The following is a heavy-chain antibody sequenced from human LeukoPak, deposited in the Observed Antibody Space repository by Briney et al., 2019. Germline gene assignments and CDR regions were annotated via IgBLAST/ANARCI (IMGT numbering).Heavy chain of an antibody. J-gene: IGHJ3*02. D-gene: IGHD4-17*01. V-gene: IGHV3-20*04. CDR1: GFTFDDYG. Sequence: GGSLRLSCATSGFTFDDYGMSWVRQAPGKGLEWVSGINWNGGSTGYADSVKGRFTISRDNAKNSLYLQMNSLRAEDTALYYCARGREDYGDYCDAFDIWGQGTMVTVSS. CDR3: ARGREDYGDYCDAFDI. CDR2: INWNGGST.